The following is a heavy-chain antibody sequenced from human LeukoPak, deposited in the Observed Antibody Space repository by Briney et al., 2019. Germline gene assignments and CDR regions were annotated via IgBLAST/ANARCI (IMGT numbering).Heavy chain of an antibody. CDR3: ARDPLPYSSGWYKVDY. CDR2: ISSSSSYI. D-gene: IGHD6-19*01. J-gene: IGHJ4*02. V-gene: IGHV3-21*01. Sequence: GGSLRLSCVASGYTFSPYWMSWVRQAPGKGLEWVSSISSSSSYIYYADSVKGRFTISRDNAKNSLYLQMNSLRAEDTAVYYCARDPLPYSSGWYKVDYWGQGTLVTVSS. CDR1: GYTFSPYW.